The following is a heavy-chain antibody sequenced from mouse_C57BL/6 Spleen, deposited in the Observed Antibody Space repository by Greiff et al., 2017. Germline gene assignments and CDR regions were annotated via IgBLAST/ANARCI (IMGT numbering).Heavy chain of an antibody. CDR1: GYTFTSYW. CDR2: IYPGSGST. CDR3: ARERGWYFAV. J-gene: IGHJ1*03. V-gene: IGHV1-55*01. Sequence: QVQLQQSGPELVKPGASVKMSCKASGYTFTSYWITWVKQRPGQGLEWIGDIYPGSGSTNYNEKFKSKATLTVDTSSSTAYMQLSSLTSEDSAVYYYARERGWYFAVWGTGTTVTVSS.